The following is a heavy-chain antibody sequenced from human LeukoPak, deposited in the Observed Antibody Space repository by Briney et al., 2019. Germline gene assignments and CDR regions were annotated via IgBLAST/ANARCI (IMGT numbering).Heavy chain of an antibody. CDR2: IYYSGST. D-gene: IGHD1-26*01. CDR1: GGSLSSGDYY. V-gene: IGHV4-30-4*08. Sequence: PSQTLSLTCTVSGGSLSSGDYYWGWIRQPPGKGLEWIGYIYYSGSTYYNPSLKSRVTISVDTSKNQFSLKLSSVTAADTAVYYCARDPRRELEAFDIWGQGTMVTVSS. CDR3: ARDPRRELEAFDI. J-gene: IGHJ3*02.